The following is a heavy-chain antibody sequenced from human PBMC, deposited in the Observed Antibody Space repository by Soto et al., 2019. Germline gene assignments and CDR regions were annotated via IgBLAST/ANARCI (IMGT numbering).Heavy chain of an antibody. CDR1: GFTFSSYS. CDR3: ARAKTLDIVVVVAATYAFDI. CDR2: ISSSSSTI. V-gene: IGHV3-48*01. D-gene: IGHD2-15*01. Sequence: LSLTCAASGFTFSSYSMNWVRQAPGKGLEGVSYISSSSSTIYYADSVKGRFTISGEKAKNSLYLQMNSLRAEDTAVYYCARAKTLDIVVVVAATYAFDIWGQGTMVTVSS. J-gene: IGHJ3*02.